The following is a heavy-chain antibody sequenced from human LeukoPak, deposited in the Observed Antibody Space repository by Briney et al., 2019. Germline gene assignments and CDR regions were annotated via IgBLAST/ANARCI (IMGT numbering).Heavy chain of an antibody. CDR3: ARRLLDY. V-gene: IGHV4-34*01. Sequence: PSETLSLTCAVYGGSFSGYYWSWIRQPPGKGLEWIGEINHSGSTNYNPSLKSRVTISVDTSKNQFSLKLGSVTAADTAVYYCARRLLDYWGQGTLVTVSS. J-gene: IGHJ4*02. D-gene: IGHD3-22*01. CDR1: GGSFSGYY. CDR2: INHSGST.